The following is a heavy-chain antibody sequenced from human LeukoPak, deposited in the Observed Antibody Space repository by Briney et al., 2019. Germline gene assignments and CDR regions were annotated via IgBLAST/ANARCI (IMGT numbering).Heavy chain of an antibody. CDR2: ISSSSSDI. J-gene: IGHJ4*02. CDR1: GFTFSSYA. V-gene: IGHV3-21*01. D-gene: IGHD3-10*01. Sequence: PGGSLRLSCAASGFTFSSYAMSWVRQAPGKGLEWVSSISSSSSDIYDADSVKGRFTISRDNAKNSLYLQMNSLRAEDTAVYYCARMTGGFDYWGQGTLVTVSS. CDR3: ARMTGGFDY.